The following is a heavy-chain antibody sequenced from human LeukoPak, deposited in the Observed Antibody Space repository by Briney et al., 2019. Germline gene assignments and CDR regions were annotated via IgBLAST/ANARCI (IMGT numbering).Heavy chain of an antibody. CDR2: IYSGGST. Sequence: GGCLRLSCAASGFTVSSNYMSWVRQAPGKGLEWVSVIYSGGSTYYADSVKGRFTISRDNSKNTLYLQMNSLRAEDTAVYYCARAHSGSYFVFDIWGQGTMVTVSS. CDR1: GFTVSSNY. CDR3: ARAHSGSYFVFDI. D-gene: IGHD1-26*01. V-gene: IGHV3-66*01. J-gene: IGHJ3*02.